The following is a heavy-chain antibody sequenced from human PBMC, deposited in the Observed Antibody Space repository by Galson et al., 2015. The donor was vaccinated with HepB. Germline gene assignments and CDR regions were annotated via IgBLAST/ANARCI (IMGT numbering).Heavy chain of an antibody. CDR1: GFSFSSYS. J-gene: IGHJ4*02. D-gene: IGHD6-13*01. Sequence: CAASGFSFSSYSMNWVRQAPGKGLEWVANIKLDGSDKYYVDSVKGRFTISRDNAKNSLYLQMNNLRAEDTAIYYCAKDDAGIGMSYWGRGTLVTVFS. V-gene: IGHV3-7*03. CDR3: AKDDAGIGMSY. CDR2: IKLDGSDK.